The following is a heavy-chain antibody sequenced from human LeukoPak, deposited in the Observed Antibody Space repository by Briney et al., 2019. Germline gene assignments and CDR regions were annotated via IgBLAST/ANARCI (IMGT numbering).Heavy chain of an antibody. D-gene: IGHD2-2*01. Sequence: PSETLSLTCTVSGGSISSYYWSWIRQPAGKGLEWIGRIYTSGSTNYNPSLKSRVTMSVDTSKNQFSLKLSSVTAADTAVYHCARDLGGCSSTSCFYNWFDPWGQGTLVTVSS. CDR1: GGSISSYY. CDR2: IYTSGST. J-gene: IGHJ5*02. CDR3: ARDLGGCSSTSCFYNWFDP. V-gene: IGHV4-4*07.